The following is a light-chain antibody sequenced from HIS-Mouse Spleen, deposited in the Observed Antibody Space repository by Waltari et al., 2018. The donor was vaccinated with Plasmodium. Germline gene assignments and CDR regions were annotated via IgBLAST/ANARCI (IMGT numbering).Light chain of an antibody. CDR2: EVS. CDR1: SSDVGGYHY. V-gene: IGLV2-14*01. CDR3: SSYTSSSSYV. Sequence: QSALTQPASVSGSPGQSITISCTGTSSDVGGYHYVSWYQQHPGKAPKLLIYEVSNRPSGVSNRVSGSKAGNTASLTISGLQAEDEADYYCSSYTSSSSYVFGTGTKVTVL. J-gene: IGLJ1*01.